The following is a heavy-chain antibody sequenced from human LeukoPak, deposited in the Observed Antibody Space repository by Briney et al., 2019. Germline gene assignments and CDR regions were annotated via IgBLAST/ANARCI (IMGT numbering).Heavy chain of an antibody. CDR1: GYTFTGYY. CDR2: INPNSGGT. Sequence: RASVKVSCKASGYTFTGYYMHWVRQAPGQGLEWMGWINPNSGGTNYAQKFQGRVTMTRDTSISTAYMELSRLRSDDTAVYYCARGGRDSSGYYSIDYWGQGTLVTVSS. J-gene: IGHJ4*02. V-gene: IGHV1-2*02. CDR3: ARGGRDSSGYYSIDY. D-gene: IGHD3-22*01.